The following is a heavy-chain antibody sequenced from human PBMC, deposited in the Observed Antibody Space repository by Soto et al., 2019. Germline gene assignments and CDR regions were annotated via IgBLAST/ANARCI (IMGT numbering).Heavy chain of an antibody. J-gene: IGHJ3*02. CDR3: ARTASYACDI. Sequence: QVQLVQSGAEVKKPGASVNVSCKASGYSFAKYAIHWVRQAPGQRLEWMGWIDGGSGNTRFSQKFQGRVTISRDPSAPTAYLELTSLRSEDTAVYYCARTASYACDIWGQGTMVSIFS. CDR2: IDGGSGNT. CDR1: GYSFAKYA. V-gene: IGHV1-3*01. D-gene: IGHD5-18*01.